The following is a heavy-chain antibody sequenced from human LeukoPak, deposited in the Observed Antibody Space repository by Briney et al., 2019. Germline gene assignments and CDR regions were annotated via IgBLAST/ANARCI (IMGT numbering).Heavy chain of an antibody. J-gene: IGHJ4*02. CDR1: GGSINSGDYY. D-gene: IGHD3-16*01. Sequence: SETLSLTCTVSGGSINSGDYYWGWIRQPPGKGLEWIGYIYYSGSTYYNPSLKSRVTISVDTSKNQFSLKLSSVTAADTAVYYCARVGLRTLGDYFDYWGQGTLVTVSS. CDR2: IYYSGST. V-gene: IGHV4-30-4*08. CDR3: ARVGLRTLGDYFDY.